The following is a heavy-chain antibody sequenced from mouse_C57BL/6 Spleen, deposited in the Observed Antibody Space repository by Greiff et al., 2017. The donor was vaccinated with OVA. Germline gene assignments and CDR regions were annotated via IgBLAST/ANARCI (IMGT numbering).Heavy chain of an antibody. J-gene: IGHJ4*01. Sequence: DVLLVESGGGLVQPGGSLKLSCAASGFTFSDYYMYWVRQTPEKRLEWVAYISNGGGSTYYPDTVKGRFTISRENAKNTLYLQMSRLKSEDTAVYYCARRDSSSSYAMDYWGQGTSVTVSS. CDR2: ISNGGGST. D-gene: IGHD3-2*02. CDR3: ARRDSSSSYAMDY. CDR1: GFTFSDYY. V-gene: IGHV5-12*01.